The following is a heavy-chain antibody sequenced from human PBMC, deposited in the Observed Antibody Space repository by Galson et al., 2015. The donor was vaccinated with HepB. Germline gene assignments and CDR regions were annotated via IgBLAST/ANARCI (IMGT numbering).Heavy chain of an antibody. D-gene: IGHD3-3*01. CDR1: GFTVSSNY. CDR2: IYSGGST. CDR3: SSGYYDFWSGYYTGEARGYYYMDV. V-gene: IGHV3-53*01. Sequence: SLRLSCAASGFTVSSNYMSWVRQAPGKGLEWVSVIYSGGSTYYADSVKGRFTISRDNSKNTLYLQMNSLRAEDTAVYYCSSGYYDFWSGYYTGEARGYYYMDVWGKGTTVTVSS. J-gene: IGHJ6*03.